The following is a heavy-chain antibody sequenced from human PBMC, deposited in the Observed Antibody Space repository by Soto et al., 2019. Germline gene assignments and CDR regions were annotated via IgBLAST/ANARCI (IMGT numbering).Heavy chain of an antibody. CDR1: GGSISSYY. Sequence: PSETLSLTCTVSGGSISSYYWSWIRQPPGKGLEWIGYIYYSGSTNYNPSLKSRVTISVDTSKNQFSLKLSSVTAADTAVYYCARDYGRYCSGGSCYPGDFHIWRQGPTVTVS. V-gene: IGHV4-59*01. D-gene: IGHD2-15*01. CDR3: ARDYGRYCSGGSCYPGDFHI. J-gene: IGHJ3*02. CDR2: IYYSGST.